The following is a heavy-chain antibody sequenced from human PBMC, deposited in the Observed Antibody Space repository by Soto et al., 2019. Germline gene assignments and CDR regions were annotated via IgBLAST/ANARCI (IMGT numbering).Heavy chain of an antibody. CDR2: ISGSGGST. V-gene: IGHV3-23*01. J-gene: IGHJ4*02. Sequence: GGSVRLSCAASGFTFSSYAMSWVRQAPGKGLEWVSAISGSGGSTYYADSVKGRFTISRDNSKNTLYLQMNSLRAEDTAVYYCAHSRPLVVVAAHYDYWGQGTLVTVSS. D-gene: IGHD2-15*01. CDR3: AHSRPLVVVAAHYDY. CDR1: GFTFSSYA.